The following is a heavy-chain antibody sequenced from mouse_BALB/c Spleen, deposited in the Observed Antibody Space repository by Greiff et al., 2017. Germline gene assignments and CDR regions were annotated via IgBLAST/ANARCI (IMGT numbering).Heavy chain of an antibody. CDR1: GFTFSSFG. Sequence: EVMLVESGRGLVQPGGSLKLSCAASGFTFSSFGMHWVRQAPEKGLEWVAYISSGGSTIYYADTVKGRFTISRDNPKNTLFLQMSMLRDEDTAMYCGTREGGRYDGEFGYWGQGTTLTVSS. CDR2: ISSGGSTI. V-gene: IGHV5-17*02. CDR3: TREGGRYDGEFGY. J-gene: IGHJ2*01. D-gene: IGHD2-14*01.